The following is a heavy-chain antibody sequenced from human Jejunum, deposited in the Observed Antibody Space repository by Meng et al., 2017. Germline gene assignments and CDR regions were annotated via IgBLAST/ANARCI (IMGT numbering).Heavy chain of an antibody. CDR2: THSDGIRT. CDR1: GFPFSSYW. J-gene: IGHJ4*02. CDR3: VRAEYDYWSDYSTYLDY. Sequence: GQLVGSGGGLVQPGGSLRLSCAASGFPFSSYWMHWVRQAPGKGLVWVSRTHSDGIRTNYADSVKGRFTISRDNDKNTLNLQMDSLRAEDTAVYYCVRAEYDYWSDYSTYLDYWGQGALVTVSS. V-gene: IGHV3-74*01. D-gene: IGHD3-3*01.